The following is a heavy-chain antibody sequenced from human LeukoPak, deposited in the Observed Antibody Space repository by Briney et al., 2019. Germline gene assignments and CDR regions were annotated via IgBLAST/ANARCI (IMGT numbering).Heavy chain of an antibody. V-gene: IGHV4-59*08. CDR2: IYYSGST. J-gene: IGHJ4*02. CDR3: ARHVVFGSSSFTFDY. D-gene: IGHD6-6*01. CDR1: GGSISSYY. Sequence: PSETLSLTCTVSGGSISSYYWSWIRQPPGKGLEWIGYIYYSGSTNYNPSLKSRVTISVDTSKNQFSLKLSSVTAADTAVYYCARHVVFGSSSFTFDYWGQGTLVTVSS.